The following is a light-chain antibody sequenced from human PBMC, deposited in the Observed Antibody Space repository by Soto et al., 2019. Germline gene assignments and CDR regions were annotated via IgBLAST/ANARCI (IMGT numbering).Light chain of an antibody. Sequence: QSVLTQPPSVSAAPGQKVTISCSGSSSNIGNNYVSWYQQLPGTAPKLLICDNNKRPSGIPDRFSGSKSGTSATLGITGLQTGDEADYYCGTWDSSLSALYVFGTGTKVTVL. J-gene: IGLJ1*01. CDR1: SSNIGNNY. V-gene: IGLV1-51*01. CDR3: GTWDSSLSALYV. CDR2: DNN.